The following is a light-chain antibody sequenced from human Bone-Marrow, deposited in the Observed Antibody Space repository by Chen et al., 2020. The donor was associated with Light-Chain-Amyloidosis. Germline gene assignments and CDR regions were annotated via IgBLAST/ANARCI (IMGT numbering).Light chain of an antibody. CDR1: QTVTPSY. V-gene: IGKV3-20*01. J-gene: IGKJ1*01. CDR2: DAS. Sequence: IVLTQSPGTLSLSPGERATLSCRASQTVTPSYLAWYQQKPGQAPRLLIYDASIRATGIPDRFSGSGSGTDFTLTISRLEPEDFAVYYCQQYGSSPKTFGQGTKVEIK. CDR3: QQYGSSPKT.